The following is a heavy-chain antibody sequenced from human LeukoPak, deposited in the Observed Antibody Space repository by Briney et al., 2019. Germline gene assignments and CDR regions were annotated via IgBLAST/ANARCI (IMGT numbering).Heavy chain of an antibody. D-gene: IGHD2-15*01. J-gene: IGHJ4*02. V-gene: IGHV4-59*08. CDR3: ASHVGRRYFEY. Sequence: SETRSLTCTVSGGSISSYYWSWIRQPPGKGLEWIGYIYYSGDTNYNPSLRGRVTISVAASKNQFSLNLSSVTAADTAAYYCASHVGRRYFEYWGQGTLVTVSS. CDR1: GGSISSYY. CDR2: IYYSGDT.